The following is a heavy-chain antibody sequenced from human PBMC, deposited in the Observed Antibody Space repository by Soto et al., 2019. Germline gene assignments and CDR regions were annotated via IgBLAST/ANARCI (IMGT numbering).Heavy chain of an antibody. D-gene: IGHD6-19*01. CDR3: ARFFGSGFDY. Sequence: EVQLVESGGGLVQPGGSMRLSCVASGFTFSTDSMNWVRQAPGKGLEWVAHISTSGATRYYADSVKGRFTISRDNAKTSLYLQMDSLRNEDTAVYYCARFFGSGFDYWGQGTLVTVSS. CDR1: GFTFSTDS. J-gene: IGHJ4*02. CDR2: ISTSGATR. V-gene: IGHV3-48*02.